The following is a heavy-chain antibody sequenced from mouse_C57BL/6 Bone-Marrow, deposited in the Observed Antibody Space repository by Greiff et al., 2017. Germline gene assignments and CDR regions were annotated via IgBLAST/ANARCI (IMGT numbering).Heavy chain of an antibody. J-gene: IGHJ4*01. CDR3: ARVYYGSSYAMDY. CDR2: IDPSDSYT. D-gene: IGHD1-1*01. CDR1: GYTFTSYW. Sequence: VQLQQPGAELVKPGASVKLSCKASGYTFTSYWMQWVKQRPGQGLEWIGEIDPSDSYTNYNQKFKGKATLTVDTSSSTAYMQLSSLTSEDSAVXYCARVYYGSSYAMDYWGQGTSVTVAS. V-gene: IGHV1-50*01.